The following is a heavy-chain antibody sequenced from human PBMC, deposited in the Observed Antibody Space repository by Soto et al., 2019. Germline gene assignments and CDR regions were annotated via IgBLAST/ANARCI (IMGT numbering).Heavy chain of an antibody. V-gene: IGHV3-72*01. J-gene: IGHJ6*02. D-gene: IGHD3-3*02. CDR1: GFTFSDHY. CDR3: ARGLIVLAYYYGMDV. Sequence: GGSLRLSCAASGFTFSDHYVDWVRQAPGKGLEWVGRTRNKANSYTTEYAASVKGRFTISRDDSKNSLYLQMNSLKTEDTAVYYCARGLIVLAYYYGMDVWGQGTTVTVSS. CDR2: TRNKANSYTT.